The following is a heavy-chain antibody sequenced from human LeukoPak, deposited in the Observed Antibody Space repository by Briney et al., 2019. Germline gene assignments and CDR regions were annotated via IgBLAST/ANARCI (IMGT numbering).Heavy chain of an antibody. CDR1: GYTFTDYY. V-gene: IGHV1-2*02. J-gene: IGHJ4*02. CDR3: ARDSTGGYPDY. Sequence: ASVTVSCKASGYTFTDYYIHWVRQAPGQGLEYMGWISPNSGGTNYAQIFQGRVTMTSDTSINTAFMELRSLRSGDTAVFYCARDSTGGYPDYWGQGTLVTVSA. D-gene: IGHD7-27*01. CDR2: ISPNSGGT.